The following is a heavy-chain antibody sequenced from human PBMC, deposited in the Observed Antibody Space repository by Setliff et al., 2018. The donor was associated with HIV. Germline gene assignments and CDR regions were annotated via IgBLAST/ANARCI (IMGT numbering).Heavy chain of an antibody. CDR1: GFSVSNNY. D-gene: IGHD3-10*01. V-gene: IGHV3-66*02. J-gene: IGHJ4*02. CDR2: IYSGGST. CDR3: ARPRLYNSALEY. Sequence: GGSLRLSCAASGFSVSNNYMSWVSQAPGKGLEWVSTIYSGGSTYHADSVKGRFTLSRDNSKNALYLQMDSLRPEDTAVYYCARPRLYNSALEYWGQGALVTVSS.